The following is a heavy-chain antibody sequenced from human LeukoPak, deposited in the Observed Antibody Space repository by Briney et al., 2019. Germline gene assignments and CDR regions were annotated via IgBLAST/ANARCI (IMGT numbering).Heavy chain of an antibody. J-gene: IGHJ2*01. Sequence: PSETLSLTCVVSGYSISSRNWWGWIRQRPGQGLEWIGHIFYSGRTYYSPFLTSRVTMSIDTSQNHFSLRLSSVIAADTAVYFCARYGGDSDWYYDLWGRGTLVTVSS. CDR3: ARYGGDSDWYYDL. V-gene: IGHV4-28*01. D-gene: IGHD4-23*01. CDR1: GYSISSRNW. CDR2: IFYSGRT.